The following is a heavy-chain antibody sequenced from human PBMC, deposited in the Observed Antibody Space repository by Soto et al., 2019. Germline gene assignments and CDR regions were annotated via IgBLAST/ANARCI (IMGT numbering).Heavy chain of an antibody. CDR3: ARAAKYYYGSGSYYSWFDP. V-gene: IGHV3-33*01. CDR1: GFTFSSYG. D-gene: IGHD3-10*01. Sequence: QVQLVESGGGVVQPGRSLRLSCAASGFTFSSYGMHWVRQAPGKGLEWVAVIWYDGSNKYYADSVKGRFTISRDNSKNTLYLQMNSLRAEDTAVYYCARAAKYYYGSGSYYSWFDPWGQGTLVTVSS. CDR2: IWYDGSNK. J-gene: IGHJ5*02.